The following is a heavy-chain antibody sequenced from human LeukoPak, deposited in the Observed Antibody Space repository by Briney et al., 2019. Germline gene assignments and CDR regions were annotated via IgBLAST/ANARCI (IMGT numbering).Heavy chain of an antibody. J-gene: IGHJ4*02. CDR2: FDPEDGET. CDR1: GYTLTELS. CDR3: ATAPELYYDSSGYFDY. D-gene: IGHD3-22*01. V-gene: IGHV1-24*01. Sequence: ASVKVSCKVSGYTLTELSMHCVRQAPGNGLVWVGGFDPEDGETIYAQKFQGSVTMTDDTSTDTAYMELSSLRSEDTAVYYCATAPELYYDSSGYFDYWGQGTLVTVSS.